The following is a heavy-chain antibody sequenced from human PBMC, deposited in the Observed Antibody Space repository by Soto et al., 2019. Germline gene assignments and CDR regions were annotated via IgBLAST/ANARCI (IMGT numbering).Heavy chain of an antibody. CDR1: GYTFTSYG. D-gene: IGHD3-16*01. J-gene: IGHJ4*02. V-gene: IGHV1-18*01. Sequence: QVQLVQSGAEVKKPGASVKVSCKASGYTFTSYGISWVRQAPGQGLEWMGWISAYNGNTDYAQKLQGRLTMTTDTSTSTGYMELRSLRSDDTAVYYCARDRMGTIRMGGFDYWGQRTLVTVSS. CDR2: ISAYNGNT. CDR3: ARDRMGTIRMGGFDY.